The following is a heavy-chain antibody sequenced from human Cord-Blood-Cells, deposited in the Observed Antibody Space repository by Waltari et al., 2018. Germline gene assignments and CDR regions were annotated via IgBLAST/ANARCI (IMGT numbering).Heavy chain of an antibody. CDR1: GFTFDDYA. J-gene: IGHJ4*02. D-gene: IGHD3-22*01. CDR3: AKDIGYYYDSSGYYNY. Sequence: EVQLVESGGGLVQPGRSLRLSCAASGFTFDDYAMHLVRQAPGKGLEWVSGISWNSGSIGYADSVKGRFTISRDNAKNSLYLQMNSLRAEDTALYYCAKDIGYYYDSSGYYNYWGQGTLVTVSS. CDR2: ISWNSGSI. V-gene: IGHV3-9*01.